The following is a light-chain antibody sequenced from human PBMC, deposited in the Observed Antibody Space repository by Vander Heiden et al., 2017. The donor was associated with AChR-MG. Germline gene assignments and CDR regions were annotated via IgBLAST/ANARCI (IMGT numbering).Light chain of an antibody. V-gene: IGKV1-5*03. J-gene: IGKJ1*01. CDR2: KAS. CDR1: QSMSNW. Sequence: DIQVTQSPSTLSASIGDRVTITCRASQSMSNWLAWYQQKPGRAPKLLISKASSLESGVPSRFSGSGSGTEFTLTISSLQPGDFATYYCQLKWTFGQGTRVEIK. CDR3: QLKWT.